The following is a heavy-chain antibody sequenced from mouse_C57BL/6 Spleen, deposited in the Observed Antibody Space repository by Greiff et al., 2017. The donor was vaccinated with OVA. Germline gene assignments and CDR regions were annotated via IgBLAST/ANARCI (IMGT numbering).Heavy chain of an antibody. J-gene: IGHJ1*03. CDR1: GYSITSDY. CDR2: ISYSGST. D-gene: IGHD1-1*01. V-gene: IGHV3-8*01. CDR3: AREGYYGSSYWYFDV. Sequence: EVKVIESGPGLAKPSQTLSLTCSVTGYSITSDYWNWIRKFPGNKLEYMGYISYSGSTYYNPSLKSRISITRDTSKNQYYLQLNSVTTEDTATYYCAREGYYGSSYWYFDVWGTGTTVTVSS.